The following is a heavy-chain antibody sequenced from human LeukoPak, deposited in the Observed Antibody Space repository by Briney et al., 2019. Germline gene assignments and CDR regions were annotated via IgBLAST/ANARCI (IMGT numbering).Heavy chain of an antibody. J-gene: IGHJ4*02. CDR3: AKGGLSSWNYVFRGY. D-gene: IGHD1-7*01. CDR1: GFTFSSYG. V-gene: IGHV3-30*18. CDR2: ISYDGSNK. Sequence: QPGGSLRLSCAASGFTFSSYGMHWVRQAPGKGLEWVAVISYDGSNKYYADSVKGRFTISRDNSKNTLYLQMNSLRAEDTAVYYCAKGGLSSWNYVFRGYWGQGTLVTVSS.